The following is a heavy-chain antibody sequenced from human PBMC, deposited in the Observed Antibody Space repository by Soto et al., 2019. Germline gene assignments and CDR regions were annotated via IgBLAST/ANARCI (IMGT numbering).Heavy chain of an antibody. D-gene: IGHD1-1*01. V-gene: IGHV1-18*01. J-gene: IGHJ4*02. CDR3: ARGGGNWNANFGY. CDR1: GYTLSCHG. Sequence: GVSVQVSCQASGYTLSCHGISRVRHAPGKGLEWMGWISAYNGNTNYAQMLQGRVTMTTDRSTSTGYMDLRSLRSDATAVYYGARGGGNWNANFGYLRQRARVTVSS. CDR2: ISAYNGNT.